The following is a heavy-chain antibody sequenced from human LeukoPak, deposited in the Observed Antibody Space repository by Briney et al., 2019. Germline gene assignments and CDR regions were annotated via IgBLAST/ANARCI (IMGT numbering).Heavy chain of an antibody. J-gene: IGHJ4*02. Sequence: GGSLRLSCAASGFTFSNYGMHWVRQAPGKGLEWVAVISSDGSKKYYADSVKGRFTISRDNSKNTLYLQMNSLRAEDTAVYYCAKVARLGWELSYYFDSWGQGTLVTVSS. CDR1: GFTFSNYG. CDR2: ISSDGSKK. V-gene: IGHV3-30*18. CDR3: AKVARLGWELSYYFDS. D-gene: IGHD1-7*01.